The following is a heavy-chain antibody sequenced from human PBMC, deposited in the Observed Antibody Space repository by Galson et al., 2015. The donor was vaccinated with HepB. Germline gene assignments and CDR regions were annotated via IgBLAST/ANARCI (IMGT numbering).Heavy chain of an antibody. V-gene: IGHV4-4*07. J-gene: IGHJ5*02. Sequence: SETLSLTCTVSGGSISSYYWSWIRQPAGKGLEWIGRIYTSGSTNYNPSLKSRVTMSVDTSKNQFSLKLSSVTAADTAVYYCAREGYSSSWYVWSDNWFDPWGQGTLVTVSS. CDR1: GGSISSYY. CDR2: IYTSGST. CDR3: AREGYSSSWYVWSDNWFDP. D-gene: IGHD6-13*01.